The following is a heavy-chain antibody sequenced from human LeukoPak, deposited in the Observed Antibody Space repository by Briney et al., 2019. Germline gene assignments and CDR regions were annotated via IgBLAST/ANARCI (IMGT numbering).Heavy chain of an antibody. J-gene: IGHJ4*02. V-gene: IGHV4-59*01. CDR3: ARGNYGSGNDY. CDR2: IYYSGST. CDR1: GGSISSYY. Sequence: SETLSLTCTVSGGSISSYYWSWIRQPPGKGLEWIGYIYYSGSTNCNPSLKSRVTISVDTSKNQFSLKLSSVTAADTAVYYCARGNYGSGNDYWGQGTLVTVSS. D-gene: IGHD3-10*01.